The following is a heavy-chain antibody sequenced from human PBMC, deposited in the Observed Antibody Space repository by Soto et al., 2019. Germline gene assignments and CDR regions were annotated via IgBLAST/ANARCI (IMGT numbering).Heavy chain of an antibody. J-gene: IGHJ5*02. CDR1: GFTFSSYG. Sequence: QVQMVEAGGGVVQPGRSLRLSCAASGFTFSSYGMHWVRQAPGKGLEWVAVISYDGSNKYYADSVKGRFTISRDHSKNTLYLQMNSLRAEDTAVYYCAKAISRNPPGWFDPWGQGTLVTVSS. V-gene: IGHV3-30*18. CDR2: ISYDGSNK. D-gene: IGHD1-1*01. CDR3: AKAISRNPPGWFDP.